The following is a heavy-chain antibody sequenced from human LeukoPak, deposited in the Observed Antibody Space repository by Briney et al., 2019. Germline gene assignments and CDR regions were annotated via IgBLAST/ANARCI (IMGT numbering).Heavy chain of an antibody. V-gene: IGHV1-2*02. CDR2: INPDSGAT. D-gene: IGHD3-10*01. CDR3: ARDRVSHVRGILRGVFAY. Sequence: GASVKVSCKTSGYTFTGYYIHWVRQAPGQGLEWMGWINPDSGATICGRVTMTRDTSINTDYMDLSRLTSDDTAVYSCARDRVSHVRGILRGVFAYWGQGPLITVSS. J-gene: IGHJ4*02. CDR1: GYTFTGYY.